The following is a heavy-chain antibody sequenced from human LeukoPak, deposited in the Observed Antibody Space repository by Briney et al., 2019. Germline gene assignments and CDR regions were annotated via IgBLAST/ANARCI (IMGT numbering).Heavy chain of an antibody. CDR3: ARAETRVTTWTT. CDR2: IYSGGST. D-gene: IGHD4-17*01. V-gene: IGHV3-66*01. CDR1: GFTVSNNY. Sequence: TGGSLRLSCAASGFTVSNNYMSWVRQAPGKRLEWVSAIYSGGSTYYADSVKGRFTISTDNSKNTVYLQMNSLRAEDTALYYCARAETRVTTWTTWGQGTLVTVSS. J-gene: IGHJ4*02.